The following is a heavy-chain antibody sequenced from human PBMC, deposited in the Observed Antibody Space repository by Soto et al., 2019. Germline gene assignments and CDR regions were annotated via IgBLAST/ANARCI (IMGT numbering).Heavy chain of an antibody. D-gene: IGHD6-13*01. Sequence: GGSLRLSCATSGFTFSSYEMNWVRQAPGKGLEWVSYISSSGSTIYYADSVKGRFTISRDNAKNSLYLQMDSLRAEDTAVYYCARDQEAGSFFPYYYGMDVWGQGTTVTVYS. J-gene: IGHJ6*02. CDR2: ISSSGSTI. CDR3: ARDQEAGSFFPYYYGMDV. CDR1: GFTFSSYE. V-gene: IGHV3-48*03.